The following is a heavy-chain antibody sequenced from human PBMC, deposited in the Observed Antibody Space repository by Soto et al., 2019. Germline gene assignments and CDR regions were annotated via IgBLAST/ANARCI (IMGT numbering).Heavy chain of an antibody. J-gene: IGHJ3*02. CDR2: ISTTSSYI. V-gene: IGHV3-21*01. Sequence: EVQLVESGGGLVKPGGPLRLSCEALGFTSRSYSINWVRQVPRKGLEWAPAISTTSSYINYGDSVKGRFTISRANANNSLFLKMNPLRAEDTAIYYCRREGDDSGDYKLAFDIWGQGTRVTVSS. D-gene: IGHD4-17*01. CDR3: RREGDDSGDYKLAFDI. CDR1: GFTSRSYS.